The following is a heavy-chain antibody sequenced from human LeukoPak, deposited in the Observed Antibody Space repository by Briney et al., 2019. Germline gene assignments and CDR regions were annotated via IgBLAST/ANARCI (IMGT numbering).Heavy chain of an antibody. V-gene: IGHV3-30-3*01. D-gene: IGHD6-13*01. Sequence: GRSLRLSCAASGFTFSSYAIHWVRQAPGKGPEWVAVISYDGSNKYYADSVKGRFTISRDNSKNTLYLQMNSLRAEDTAVYYCAREAAAGRDAFDIWGQGTMVTVSS. CDR2: ISYDGSNK. J-gene: IGHJ3*02. CDR1: GFTFSSYA. CDR3: AREAAAGRDAFDI.